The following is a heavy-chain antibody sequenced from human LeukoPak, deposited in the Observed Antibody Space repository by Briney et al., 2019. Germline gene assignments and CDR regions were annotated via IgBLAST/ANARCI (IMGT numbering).Heavy chain of an antibody. CDR3: ATPFFYLTYYMDV. Sequence: SETLSLTCTVSGGSISSYYWSWIRQPPGKGLEWIGYIYYSGSTNYNPSLKSRVTISVDTSKNQFSLKLSSVTAADTAVYYCATPFFYLTYYMDVWGKGTTVTVSS. V-gene: IGHV4-59*12. CDR1: GGSISSYY. J-gene: IGHJ6*03. CDR2: IYYSGST.